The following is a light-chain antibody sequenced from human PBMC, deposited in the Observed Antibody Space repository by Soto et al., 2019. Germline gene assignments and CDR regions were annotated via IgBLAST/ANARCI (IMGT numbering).Light chain of an antibody. CDR1: SPNIGNNY. CDR3: GTWDSDLSAEV. CDR2: DNS. J-gene: IGLJ3*02. Sequence: QTVVTQPPSVSAAPGQKVTISCTGSSPNIGNNYVSWYQQLPGTAPKLLIYDNSKRPSGIPDRFSGSKSGSSATLGVTGLQTGDEADYYCGTWDSDLSAEVFGGGTKLTVL. V-gene: IGLV1-51*01.